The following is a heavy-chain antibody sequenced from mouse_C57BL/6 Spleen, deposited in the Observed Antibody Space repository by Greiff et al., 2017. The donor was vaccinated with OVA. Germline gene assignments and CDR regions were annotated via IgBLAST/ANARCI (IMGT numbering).Heavy chain of an antibody. CDR3: ASYYSNYGAMDY. V-gene: IGHV5-4*01. CDR2: ISDGGSYT. D-gene: IGHD2-5*01. CDR1: GFTFSSYA. Sequence: EVHVVESGGGLVKPGGSLKLSCAASGFTFSSYAMSWVRQTPEKRLEWVATISDGGSYTYYPDNVKGRFTISRDNAKNNLYLQMSHLKSEDTAMYYCASYYSNYGAMDYWGQGTSVTVSS. J-gene: IGHJ4*01.